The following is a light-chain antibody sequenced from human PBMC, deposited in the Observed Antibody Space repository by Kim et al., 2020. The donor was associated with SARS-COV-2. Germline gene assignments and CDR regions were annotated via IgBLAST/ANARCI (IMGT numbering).Light chain of an antibody. CDR2: DAS. CDR1: QGISNS. Sequence: SASVGDRVTIPCRASQGISNSLAWYQQKPGNVPKVLIYDASTLHSGVPSRFSGSGSGTDFTLTISSLQPEDVATYYCQKYNAAPWTFGQGTKLEI. J-gene: IGKJ1*01. V-gene: IGKV1-27*01. CDR3: QKYNAAPWT.